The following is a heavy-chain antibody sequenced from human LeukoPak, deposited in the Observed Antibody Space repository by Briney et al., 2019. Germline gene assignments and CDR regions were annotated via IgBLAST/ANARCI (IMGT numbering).Heavy chain of an antibody. J-gene: IGHJ5*02. D-gene: IGHD3-3*01. V-gene: IGHV4-34*01. CDR3: ARGFYYDFWSGYYSVFDP. Sequence: SETLSLTCAVYGGSFSGYYWSWIRQPPGKGLEWIGEINHSGSTNYNPSLKSRVTISVDTSKNQFYLKLSSVTAADTAVYYCARGFYYDFWSGYYSVFDPWGQGTLVTVSS. CDR1: GGSFSGYY. CDR2: INHSGST.